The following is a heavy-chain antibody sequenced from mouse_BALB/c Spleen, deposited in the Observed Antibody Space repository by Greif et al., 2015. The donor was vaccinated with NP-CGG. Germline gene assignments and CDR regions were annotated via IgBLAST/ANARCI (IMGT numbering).Heavy chain of an antibody. Sequence: QVHVKQSGAELVRPGSSVKISCKASGYAFSSYWMNWVKQRPGQGLEWIGQIYPGDGDTNYNGKFKGKATLTADKSSSTAYMQLSNLTSEDSAVYFCARRGGSDAMDYWGQGTSVTVSS. J-gene: IGHJ4*01. D-gene: IGHD1-1*01. V-gene: IGHV1-80*01. CDR2: IYPGDGDT. CDR3: ARRGGSDAMDY. CDR1: GYAFSSYW.